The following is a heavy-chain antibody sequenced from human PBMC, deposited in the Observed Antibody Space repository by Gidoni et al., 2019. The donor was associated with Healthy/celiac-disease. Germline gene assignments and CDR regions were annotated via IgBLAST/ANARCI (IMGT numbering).Heavy chain of an antibody. Sequence: EVQLVESGGGLVKPGGSLRLSCAASGFTFSSYSMTWVRQAPGKGLEWVSSISSSSSYIYYADSVKGRFTISRDNAKNSLYLQMNSLRAEDTAVYYCARAPRQAYDSSGYSNWFDPWGQGTLVTVSS. CDR2: ISSSSSYI. J-gene: IGHJ5*02. CDR3: ARAPRQAYDSSGYSNWFDP. D-gene: IGHD3-22*01. V-gene: IGHV3-21*01. CDR1: GFTFSSYS.